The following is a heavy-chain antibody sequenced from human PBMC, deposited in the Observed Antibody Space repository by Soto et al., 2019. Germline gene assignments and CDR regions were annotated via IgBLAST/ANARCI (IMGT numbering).Heavy chain of an antibody. D-gene: IGHD5-12*01. CDR2: ISYDGSNK. J-gene: IGHJ2*01. CDR1: GFTFSSYA. CDR3: ARGMATRSYWYFDL. Sequence: QVQLVESGGGVVQPGRSLRLSCAASGFTFSSYAMHWVRQAPGKGLEWVAVISYDGSNKYYADSVKGRFTISRDNSNNTLYLQMNSLRAEDTAVYYCARGMATRSYWYFDLWGRGTLVTVSS. V-gene: IGHV3-30-3*01.